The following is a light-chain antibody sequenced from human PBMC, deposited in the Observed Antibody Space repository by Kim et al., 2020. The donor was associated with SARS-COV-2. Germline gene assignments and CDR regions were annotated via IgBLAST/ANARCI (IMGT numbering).Light chain of an antibody. Sequence: IQLTQSPSSLSASVGDRVTITCRVSQGASTYLAWYQQKPAKAPKLLIYAASTLQSGVPSRFSGSGSGTHFTLTITSLQAEDFATYYCQQLNSLPLTFGGGTKVDIK. J-gene: IGKJ4*01. CDR1: QGASTY. V-gene: IGKV1-9*01. CDR3: QQLNSLPLT. CDR2: AAS.